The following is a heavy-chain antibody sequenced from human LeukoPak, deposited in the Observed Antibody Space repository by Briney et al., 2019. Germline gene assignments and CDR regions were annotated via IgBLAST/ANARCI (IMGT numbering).Heavy chain of an antibody. CDR1: GYTFTGYY. CDR3: ARGGFGSGSYLPSDY. V-gene: IGHV1-2*02. Sequence: ASVKVSCKASGYTFTGYYMHWVRQAPGQGLEWMGWINPNSGGTNYAQKFQGRVTMTRDTSISTAYMELSSLRSEDTAVYYCARGGFGSGSYLPSDYWGQGTLVTVSS. J-gene: IGHJ4*02. CDR2: INPNSGGT. D-gene: IGHD3-10*01.